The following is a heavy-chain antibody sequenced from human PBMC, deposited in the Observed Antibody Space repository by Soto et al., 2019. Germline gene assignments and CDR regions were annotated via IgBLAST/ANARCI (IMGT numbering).Heavy chain of an antibody. Sequence: GGSLRLSCKASGFMFNNSAMTWVRQAPGQGLQWVASVSDNGGSRGGTYYADSVKGRFTISRDNSKNTLYLQLDSLTGADTAVYYCARAKAVVIAALDIWGQGTMVTVSS. CDR3: ARAKAVVIAALDI. J-gene: IGHJ3*02. CDR2: VSDNGGSRGGT. V-gene: IGHV3-23*01. D-gene: IGHD2-21*01. CDR1: GFMFNNSA.